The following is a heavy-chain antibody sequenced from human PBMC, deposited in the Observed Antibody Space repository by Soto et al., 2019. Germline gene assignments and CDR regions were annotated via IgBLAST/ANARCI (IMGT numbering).Heavy chain of an antibody. CDR3: ARDPSYYNDTSGFDAFDL. CDR1: GFTFSSYS. J-gene: IGHJ3*01. Sequence: VGSLRLSCAASGFTFSSYSMNWVRQAPGKGLEWVSYISSSSSTIYYEDTVKGRFTISRDNAKNSLYLQMNSLRDEDTAVYYCARDPSYYNDTSGFDAFDLWGQGTMVTVSS. CDR2: ISSSSSTI. D-gene: IGHD3-22*01. V-gene: IGHV3-48*02.